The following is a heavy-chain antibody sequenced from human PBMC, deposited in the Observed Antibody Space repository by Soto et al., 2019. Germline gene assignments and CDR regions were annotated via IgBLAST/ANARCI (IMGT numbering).Heavy chain of an antibody. D-gene: IGHD5-12*01. J-gene: IGHJ4*02. CDR1: GGTFNNYA. CDR3: AREVTVASYSFDF. Sequence: QVQLVQSGAEVKRPGSSVKVSCKASGGTFNNYALSWVRQAPGQGLEWMGGVIPIFNSAIYAQKVQGRVTITADDSTSTAYMELRSLRPDDTAVYYCAREVTVASYSFDFWGQRTLVTVSS. CDR2: VIPIFNSA. V-gene: IGHV1-69*01.